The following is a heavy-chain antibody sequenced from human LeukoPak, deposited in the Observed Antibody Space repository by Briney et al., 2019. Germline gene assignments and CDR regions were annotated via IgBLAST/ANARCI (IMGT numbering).Heavy chain of an antibody. Sequence: GGSLRLSCAASGFTFSSYSMNWVRQAPGKGLEWVSSISSSSSYIYYADSVKGRFTISRDNSNNTLYLQMNSLRADDTAVYYCARDGNYFDTTPNWFDTWGQGTLVTVSS. V-gene: IGHV3-21*01. CDR2: ISSSSSYI. D-gene: IGHD3-22*01. J-gene: IGHJ5*02. CDR3: ARDGNYFDTTPNWFDT. CDR1: GFTFSSYS.